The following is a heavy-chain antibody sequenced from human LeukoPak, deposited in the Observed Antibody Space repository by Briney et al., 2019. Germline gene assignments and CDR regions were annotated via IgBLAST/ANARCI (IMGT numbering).Heavy chain of an antibody. Sequence: LSLTCAVYGGSFSGYYWSWIRQPPGKGLEWVSYISSSGSTIYYADSVKGRFTISRDNAKNSLYLQMNSLRAEDTAVYYCARGITGRVYYYMDVWGKGTTVTVSS. CDR1: GGSFSGYY. CDR2: ISSSGSTI. CDR3: ARGITGRVYYYMDV. J-gene: IGHJ6*03. D-gene: IGHD1-20*01. V-gene: IGHV3-11*04.